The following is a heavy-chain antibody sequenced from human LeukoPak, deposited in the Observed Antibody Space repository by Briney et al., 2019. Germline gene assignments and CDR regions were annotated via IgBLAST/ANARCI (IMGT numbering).Heavy chain of an antibody. J-gene: IGHJ3*02. Sequence: GGSLRLSCAGSGFTFSSYWMSWVRQAPGKGLEWVANIAQDGSAIYYMDSVKGRFTISRDNAKNSLYLQMNSLRAEDTAVYYCARDRDYDFWSGYWPDAFDIWGQGTMVTVSS. D-gene: IGHD3-3*01. V-gene: IGHV3-7*01. CDR1: GFTFSSYW. CDR2: IAQDGSAI. CDR3: ARDRDYDFWSGYWPDAFDI.